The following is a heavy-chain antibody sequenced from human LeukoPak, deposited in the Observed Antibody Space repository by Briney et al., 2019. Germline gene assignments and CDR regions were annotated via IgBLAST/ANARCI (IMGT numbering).Heavy chain of an antibody. CDR2: IHHSGST. CDR3: ARVAGKHSSGWYPGWWFDP. CDR1: GGSISSSNW. J-gene: IGHJ5*02. D-gene: IGHD6-19*01. V-gene: IGHV4-4*02. Sequence: SETLSLTCAVSGGSISSSNWWSWVRQPPGKGLEWIGEIHHSGSTNYNPSLKSRVTISVDKSKNQFSLKLSSVTAADTAVYYCARVAGKHSSGWYPGWWFDPWGQGTLVTVSS.